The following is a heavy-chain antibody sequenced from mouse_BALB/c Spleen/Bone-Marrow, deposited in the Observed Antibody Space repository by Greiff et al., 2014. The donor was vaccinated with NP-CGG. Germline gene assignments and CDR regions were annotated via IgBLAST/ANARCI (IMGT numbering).Heavy chain of an antibody. CDR1: GFSLTSYG. CDR3: ARDWAYGNWYFDV. D-gene: IGHD2-1*01. V-gene: IGHV2-9*02. J-gene: IGHJ1*01. CDR2: IWAGRST. Sequence: VQLQESGPGLVAPSQSLSITCTVSGFSLTSYGVHWVRQPPGKGLEWLGVIWAGRSTNYNSALMSRLSISKDNSKSQVFLKVNSLQTDDTAMYYCARDWAYGNWYFDVWGAGTTVTVSS.